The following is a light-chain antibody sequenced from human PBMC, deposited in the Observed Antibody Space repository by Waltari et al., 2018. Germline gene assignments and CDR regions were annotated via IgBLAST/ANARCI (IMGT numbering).Light chain of an antibody. CDR1: QNIANN. CDR2: DAS. CDR3: QQYDDWPAYS. Sequence: EIVMTQSPAAVSLPPGERATLSCRASQNIANNLAWYQHKGGQAPRLLIYDASTRATGIPVRFSGSGSGTEFTLSISSLQTEDFAVYFCQQYDDWPAYSFGQGTKLEIK. V-gene: IGKV3-15*01. J-gene: IGKJ2*01.